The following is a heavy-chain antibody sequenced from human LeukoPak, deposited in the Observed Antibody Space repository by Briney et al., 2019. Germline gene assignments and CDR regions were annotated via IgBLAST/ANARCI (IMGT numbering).Heavy chain of an antibody. J-gene: IGHJ4*02. D-gene: IGHD6-19*01. CDR1: GFTFSSYA. Sequence: GRSLRLSCAASGFTFSSYAMHWVRQAPGKGLEWVAVISYDGSNKYYAGSVKGRFTISRDNSKNTLYLQMNSLRAEDTAVYYCASVSSSGWYYFDYWGQGTLVTVSS. V-gene: IGHV3-30-3*01. CDR2: ISYDGSNK. CDR3: ASVSSSGWYYFDY.